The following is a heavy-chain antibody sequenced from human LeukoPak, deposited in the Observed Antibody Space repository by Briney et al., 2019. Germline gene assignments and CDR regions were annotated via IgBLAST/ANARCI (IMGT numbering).Heavy chain of an antibody. Sequence: GGSLRLSCGASGFSFSTYWMTWVRQAPGKGLEWVAFIRSDGNVTKYLDSIKGRFTISRDNSKNILYLQLNDVRPDDTAVYFCAKDHGFWSGFLFWGQGTLVTVSS. CDR1: GFSFSTYW. CDR3: AKDHGFWSGFLF. CDR2: IRSDGNVT. V-gene: IGHV3-30*02. D-gene: IGHD3-3*01. J-gene: IGHJ4*02.